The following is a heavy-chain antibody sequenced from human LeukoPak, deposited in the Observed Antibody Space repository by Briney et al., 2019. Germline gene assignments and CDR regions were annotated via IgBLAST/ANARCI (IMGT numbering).Heavy chain of an antibody. V-gene: IGHV1-2*02. CDR2: INPNSGGT. CDR3: ARAGSMITFGGVIAPDY. D-gene: IGHD3-16*02. J-gene: IGHJ4*02. Sequence: ASVKVSCKASGYTFTGYYMHWVRQAPGQGLEWMGWINPNSGGTNYAQKFQGRVTMTRDTSISTAYMELSRLRSDDTAVYYCARAGSMITFGGVIAPDYWGQGTLVTVSS. CDR1: GYTFTGYY.